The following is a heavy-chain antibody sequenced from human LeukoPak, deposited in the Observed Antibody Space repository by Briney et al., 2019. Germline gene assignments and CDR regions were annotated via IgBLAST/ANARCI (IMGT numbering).Heavy chain of an antibody. CDR2: IYFSGST. Sequence: PSGTPSLHCSVSGGAISNSRYYWGWGRPSPGKGLEWIGSIYFSGSTYYNPSLKSRVTISIDTSKNHFSLKLSSVTAADTAVYYCARRYNYGATEYWGQGTLVTVSS. CDR1: GGAISNSRYY. D-gene: IGHD5-18*01. J-gene: IGHJ4*02. V-gene: IGHV4-39*02. CDR3: ARRYNYGATEY.